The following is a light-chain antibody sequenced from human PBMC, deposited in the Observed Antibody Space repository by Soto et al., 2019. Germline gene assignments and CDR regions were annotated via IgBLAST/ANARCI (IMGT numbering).Light chain of an antibody. CDR1: SY. J-gene: IGLJ3*02. Sequence: QSALTQPPSASGSPGQSVTISCTGTSYVSWYQQHPGKAPKLMIYEVSKRPSGVPDRFSGSKSGNTASLTVSGLQAEDEADYYCTSYVGNTWVFGGETKLTVL. CDR2: EVS. CDR3: TSYVGNTWV. V-gene: IGLV2-8*01.